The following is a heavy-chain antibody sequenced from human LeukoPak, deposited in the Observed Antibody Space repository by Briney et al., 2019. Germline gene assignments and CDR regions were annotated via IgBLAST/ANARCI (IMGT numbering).Heavy chain of an antibody. D-gene: IGHD3-22*01. Sequence: ASVKVSCKASGYTFTGYYMHWVRQAPGQGLEWMGWINPNSGGTNYAQKFQGRVTMTRDTSISTAYMELSRLRSDDTAVYYCARNYYDSSGYYNWFDPWGQEPWSPSPQ. CDR2: INPNSGGT. V-gene: IGHV1-2*02. CDR3: ARNYYDSSGYYNWFDP. CDR1: GYTFTGYY. J-gene: IGHJ5*02.